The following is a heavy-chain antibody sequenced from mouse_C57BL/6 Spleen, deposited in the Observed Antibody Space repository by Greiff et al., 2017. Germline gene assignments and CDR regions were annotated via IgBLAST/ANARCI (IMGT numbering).Heavy chain of an antibody. V-gene: IGHV14-2*01. Sequence: VQLQQSGAELVKPGASVKLSCTASGFNIKDYYMPWVKQRTEQGLEWIGRSDPEDGETKYAPKFQGKATITADTSSNTADLQLSSLTSEDTAVYYCARTNWDVDYYAMDYWGQGTSVTVSS. CDR2: SDPEDGET. D-gene: IGHD4-1*01. J-gene: IGHJ4*01. CDR3: ARTNWDVDYYAMDY. CDR1: GFNIKDYY.